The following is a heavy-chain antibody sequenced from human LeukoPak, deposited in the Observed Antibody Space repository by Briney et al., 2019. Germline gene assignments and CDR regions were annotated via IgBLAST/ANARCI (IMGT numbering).Heavy chain of an antibody. Sequence: GGSLRLSCAASGFTFSSYAMSWVRQAPGKGLEWVSYISGSSDYTNYADSVKGRFTISRDNAKNSLYLQMNSLRAEDTAVYYCVRLNGQQGGAYDIWGQGTMVTVSS. D-gene: IGHD2-8*01. CDR1: GFTFSSYA. CDR3: VRLNGQQGGAYDI. J-gene: IGHJ3*02. V-gene: IGHV3-21*05. CDR2: ISGSSDYT.